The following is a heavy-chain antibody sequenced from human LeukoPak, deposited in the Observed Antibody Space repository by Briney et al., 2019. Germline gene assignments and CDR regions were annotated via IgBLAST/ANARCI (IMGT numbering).Heavy chain of an antibody. V-gene: IGHV3-11*01. D-gene: IGHD3-22*01. J-gene: IGHJ4*02. CDR3: AREHDDSSGYPFFDY. CDR1: GFTFSDYY. CDR2: ISSSGSTI. Sequence: PGGSLRLSCAASGFTFSDYYMSWIRQAPGKGLEWVSYISSSGSTIYYADSVKGRFTISRDNAKNSLYLQMNSLRSDDTAVYYCAREHDDSSGYPFFDYWGQGTLVTVSS.